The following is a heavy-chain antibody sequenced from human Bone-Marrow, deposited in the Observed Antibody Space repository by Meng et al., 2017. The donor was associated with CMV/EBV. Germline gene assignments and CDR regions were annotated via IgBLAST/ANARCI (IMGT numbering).Heavy chain of an antibody. Sequence: SETLSLTCTVSGGTSSSFYWSWIRQAPGKGLEWIGYIYNTGRTNSNTGRTNYNPTLKRRVTITVDTSKNQFSLKLSSGTAADTAVYYCARDTARVVVVAAGAYYYYYGMDFWGQGTMVTVSS. J-gene: IGHJ6*02. V-gene: IGHV4-59*01. CDR1: GGTSSSFY. D-gene: IGHD2-15*01. CDR2: IYNTGRT. CDR3: ARDTARVVVVAAGAYYYYYGMDF.